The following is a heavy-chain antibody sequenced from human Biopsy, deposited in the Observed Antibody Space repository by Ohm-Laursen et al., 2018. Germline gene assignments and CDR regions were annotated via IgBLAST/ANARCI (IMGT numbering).Heavy chain of an antibody. CDR3: ARPLRGGEYEGFDL. D-gene: IGHD4-17*01. J-gene: IGHJ3*01. CDR2: VHYSGAT. Sequence: GTLSLTCIVSDGSINSNDYYWGRIRQAPGKGLEWLGSVHYSGATYYNPPLTRRATISVGPAKNQFFLKLRSATAADTAVYYCARPLRGGEYEGFDLWGPGTMVSVSP. CDR1: DGSINSNDYY. V-gene: IGHV4-39*01.